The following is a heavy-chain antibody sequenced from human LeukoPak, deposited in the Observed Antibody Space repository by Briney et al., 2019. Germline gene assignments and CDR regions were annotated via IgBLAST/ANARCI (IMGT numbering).Heavy chain of an antibody. CDR3: ARQDTAMDYFDY. Sequence: GGSLRLSCAASGFTFSSYSMNWVRQAPGKGLEWVSSISSSSSYIYYADSVKGRSTISRDNAKNSLYLQMNSLRAEDTAVYYCARQDTAMDYFDYWGQGTLVTVSS. V-gene: IGHV3-21*01. D-gene: IGHD5-18*01. CDR2: ISSSSSYI. CDR1: GFTFSSYS. J-gene: IGHJ4*02.